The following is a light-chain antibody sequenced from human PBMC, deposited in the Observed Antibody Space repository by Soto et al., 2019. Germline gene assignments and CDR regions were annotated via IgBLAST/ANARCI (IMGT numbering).Light chain of an antibody. J-gene: IGLJ1*01. CDR3: CSYVGATTYV. CDR2: EGI. CDR1: SNTIGGYNV. Sequence: QSVRTQPASVSGSPGQPITISCTGASNTIGGYNVVSWYQQHPGTAPKVIIYEGIKRPSGVSNRFSGSISGSTASLTISGLQAEDEADYYCCSYVGATTYVFGTGTKVTVL. V-gene: IGLV2-23*01.